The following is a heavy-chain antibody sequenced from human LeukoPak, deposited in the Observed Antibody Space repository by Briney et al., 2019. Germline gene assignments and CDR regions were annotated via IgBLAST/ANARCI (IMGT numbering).Heavy chain of an antibody. CDR3: ARLWLLNPNWDDILYYFDY. Sequence: PSETLSLTCTVSGGSIASYYWTWIPQPPGKGREWGGYIAHNGDTNYNPSLKTRVTISVDTSNTQFSLPLSSVTAAATAIYYCARLWLLNPNWDDILYYFDYWGQGTLVTVSS. V-gene: IGHV4-59*01. CDR1: GGSIASYY. D-gene: IGHD1-1*01. CDR2: IAHNGDT. J-gene: IGHJ4*02.